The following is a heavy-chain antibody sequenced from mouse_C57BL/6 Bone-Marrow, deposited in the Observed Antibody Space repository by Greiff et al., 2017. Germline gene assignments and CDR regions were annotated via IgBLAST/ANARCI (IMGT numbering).Heavy chain of an antibody. CDR1: GFNIKDDY. D-gene: IGHD2-1*01. V-gene: IGHV14-4*01. J-gene: IGHJ3*01. CDR2: IDPENGDT. Sequence: EVQLQQSGAELVRPGASVKLSCTASGFNIKDDYMHWVKQRPEQGLEWIGWIDPENGDTEYASKFQGKATITADTSSNTAYLQLSSLTSEDTAVYYCTTGGLLYAYWGQGTLVTVSA. CDR3: TTGGLLYAY.